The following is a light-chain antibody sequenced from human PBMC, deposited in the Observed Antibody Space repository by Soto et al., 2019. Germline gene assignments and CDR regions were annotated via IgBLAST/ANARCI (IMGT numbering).Light chain of an antibody. CDR1: QSVNSN. J-gene: IGKJ1*01. Sequence: EIVMTQSPATLSVSPGERATLSCRASQSVNSNLLWYQQKPGQAPRLLIYGAFTRATGIPARFSGSGSGTEFALTISSLQSEDIAVYYCQNYTHSPCTVGQGT. CDR3: QNYTHSPCT. V-gene: IGKV3-15*01. CDR2: GAF.